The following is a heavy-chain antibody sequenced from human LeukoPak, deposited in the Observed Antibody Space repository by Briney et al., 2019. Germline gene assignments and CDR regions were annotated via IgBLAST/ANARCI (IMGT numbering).Heavy chain of an antibody. CDR2: ISYDGSNK. CDR1: GFTFSSYG. CDR3: AKPLLRYFDWLLPLDY. V-gene: IGHV3-30*18. Sequence: GGSLRLSCAASGFTFSSYGMHWVRQAPGKGLEWVAVISYDGSNKYYADSVKGRFTISRDNPKNTLYLQMNSLRAEDTAVYYCAKPLLRYFDWLLPLDYWGQGTLVTVSS. D-gene: IGHD3-9*01. J-gene: IGHJ4*02.